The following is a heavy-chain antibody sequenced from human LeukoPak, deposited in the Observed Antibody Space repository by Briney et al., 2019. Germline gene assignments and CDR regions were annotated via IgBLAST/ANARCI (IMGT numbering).Heavy chain of an antibody. CDR2: IKQDGSEK. CDR1: GFTFSSYC. Sequence: GGSLRLSCAASGFTFSSYCMTWVRQAPGRGLEWVANIKQDGSEKYYVDSVKGRFTISGDNAKNSLFLQMNSLNAEDTAVYYCAGGLNRRARFDYWGQGTLVTVSS. J-gene: IGHJ4*02. CDR3: AGGLNRRARFDY. D-gene: IGHD1-26*01. V-gene: IGHV3-7*01.